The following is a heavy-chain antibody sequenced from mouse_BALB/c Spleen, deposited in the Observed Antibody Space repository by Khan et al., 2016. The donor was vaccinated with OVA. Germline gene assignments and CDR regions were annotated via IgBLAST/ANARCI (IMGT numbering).Heavy chain of an antibody. V-gene: IGHV5-6*01. D-gene: IGHD4-1*01. J-gene: IGHJ3*01. CDR2: ISSGADYT. Sequence: EVQLQESGGDLVKPGGSLKLSCAASGFTFSAYSMPWVRQTPDKRLVWVATISSGADYTYYPDGVKGRFTISRDNAKNTLYLQMSSLKAEDTAMYYCASHLTGSFAYWGQGTMVTVSA. CDR1: GFTFSAYS. CDR3: ASHLTGSFAY.